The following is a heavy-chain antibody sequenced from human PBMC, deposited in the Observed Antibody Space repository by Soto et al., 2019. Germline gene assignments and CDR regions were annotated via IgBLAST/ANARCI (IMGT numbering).Heavy chain of an antibody. CDR2: IWYDGSNK. V-gene: IGHV3-33*01. D-gene: IGHD1-26*01. J-gene: IGHJ3*02. CDR1: GFTFSSYG. CDR3: ARGGGRYVHDAFDI. Sequence: GGSLRLSCAASGFTFSSYGMHWVRQAPGKGLEWVAVIWYDGSNKYYADSVKGRFTISRDNSKNTLYLQMNSLRAEDTAVYYCARGGGRYVHDAFDIWGQGTMVTVSS.